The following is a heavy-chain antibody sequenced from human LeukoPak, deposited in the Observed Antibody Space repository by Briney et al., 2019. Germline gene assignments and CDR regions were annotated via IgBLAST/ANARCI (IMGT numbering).Heavy chain of an antibody. Sequence: ASVKVSCKASGYTFTGYYMHWVRQAPGRGLEWLGWINPNSGGTNYAQRFQGWVTMTRDTSIGTAYMELSRLRSDDTAVYYCATGRDYFGSGNNDAFDVWGQGTMVTVSS. CDR3: ATGRDYFGSGNNDAFDV. J-gene: IGHJ3*01. CDR1: GYTFTGYY. CDR2: INPNSGGT. D-gene: IGHD3-10*01. V-gene: IGHV1-2*04.